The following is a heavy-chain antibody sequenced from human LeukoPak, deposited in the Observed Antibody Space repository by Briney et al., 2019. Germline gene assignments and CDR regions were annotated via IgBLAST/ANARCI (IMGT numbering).Heavy chain of an antibody. D-gene: IGHD1-26*01. V-gene: IGHV3-43*01. Sequence: GGSLRLSCAASGFTFDDYTMHWVRQAPGKGLEWVSLISWDGGSTYYADSVKGRFTISRDNSKNSLYLQMNSLRTEDTALYYCAKDTLPRGWEPDYFDYWGQGTLVTVSS. CDR1: GFTFDDYT. CDR2: ISWDGGST. J-gene: IGHJ4*02. CDR3: AKDTLPRGWEPDYFDY.